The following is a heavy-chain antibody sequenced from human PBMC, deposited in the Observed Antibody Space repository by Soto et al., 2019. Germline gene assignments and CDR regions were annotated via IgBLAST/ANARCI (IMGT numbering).Heavy chain of an antibody. Sequence: ASVKVSCKASGYKFTTYFIHWVRQTPGQGLEWMGMIHPSGDTGYAQKFRGRVTMTIDTSTTTASMELRNLTSEDTAVYFSVRGYCTTSPCSGDFQFWGQGTLVTVSS. CDR1: GYKFTTYF. CDR2: IHPSGDT. J-gene: IGHJ1*01. D-gene: IGHD2-15*01. V-gene: IGHV1-46*01. CDR3: VRGYCTTSPCSGDFQF.